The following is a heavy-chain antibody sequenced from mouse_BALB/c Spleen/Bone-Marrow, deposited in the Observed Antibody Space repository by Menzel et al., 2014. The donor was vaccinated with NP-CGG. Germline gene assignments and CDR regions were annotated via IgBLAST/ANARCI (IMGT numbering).Heavy chain of an antibody. V-gene: IGHV1-9*01. CDR1: GYTSSSYW. D-gene: IGHD1-1*01. J-gene: IGHJ2*01. CDR3: ARDTTVGY. Sequence: VKLMESGAELMKPGASVKISCKATGYTSSSYWIEWVKQRPGHGLERIGEILPGSGSTNYNEKFKGKATFTADTSSNTAYMQLSSLTSEDSAVYYCARDTTVGYWGQGTTLTVSS. CDR2: ILPGSGST.